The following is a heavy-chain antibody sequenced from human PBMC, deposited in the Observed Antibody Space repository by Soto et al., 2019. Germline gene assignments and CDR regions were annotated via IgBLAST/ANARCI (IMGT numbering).Heavy chain of an antibody. CDR2: VSHSGST. Sequence: PSETLSLTCTVSGGSIISHLWSWIRQPPGKGLEWIGYVSHSGSTTHNPSLKSRVTISLDTSKNQVSLQLRSVTAADTAVYYCARKIVAADVYYFDYWGQGTLVTVSS. D-gene: IGHD6-13*01. V-gene: IGHV4-59*11. J-gene: IGHJ4*02. CDR1: GGSIISHL. CDR3: ARKIVAADVYYFDY.